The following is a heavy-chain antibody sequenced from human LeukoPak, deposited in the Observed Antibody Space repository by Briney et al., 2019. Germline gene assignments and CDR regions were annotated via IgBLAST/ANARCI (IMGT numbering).Heavy chain of an antibody. CDR2: INPNSGVT. D-gene: IGHD6-13*01. CDR3: ARDPGIAAAGNSFDP. CDR1: GYTFTDYY. V-gene: IGHV1-2*06. J-gene: IGHJ5*02. Sequence: GASVKVSCKASGYTFTDYYMHWVRQAPGQGLEWMGRINPNSGVTKYAERFQGRVTMTRDTSISTAYMELGRLRSDDAAVYYCARDPGIAAAGNSFDPWGQGTLVTVSS.